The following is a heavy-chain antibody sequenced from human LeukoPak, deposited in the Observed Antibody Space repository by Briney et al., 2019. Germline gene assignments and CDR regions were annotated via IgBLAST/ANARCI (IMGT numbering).Heavy chain of an antibody. J-gene: IGHJ3*02. CDR2: IYHSGST. Sequence: PSETLSLTCAVSGGSISSSNWWSWVRQPPGKGLEWIGEIYHSGSTNYNPSLKSRVTISVDKSKNQFSLKLSSVTAADTAVYYCARAAQFRYYDAFDIWGQGTMVTVSS. CDR1: GGSISSSNW. CDR3: ARAAQFRYYDAFDI. V-gene: IGHV4-4*02. D-gene: IGHD2-8*01.